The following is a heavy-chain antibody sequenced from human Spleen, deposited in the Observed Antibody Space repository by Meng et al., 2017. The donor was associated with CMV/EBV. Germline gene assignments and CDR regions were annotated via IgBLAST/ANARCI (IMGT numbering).Heavy chain of an antibody. CDR2: VSGSGGST. D-gene: IGHD2-2*02. J-gene: IGHJ4*02. V-gene: IGHV3-23*01. Sequence: GGSLRLSCAASGFTFSSYTMSWVRQAPGQGLEWVSAVSGSGGSTNYADSVTGRFTISRDNSDNTLYLHMNSLRPEDTAVYYCAKDRQLLYGGPYRFDLWGQGALVTVSS. CDR1: GFTFSSYT. CDR3: AKDRQLLYGGPYRFDL.